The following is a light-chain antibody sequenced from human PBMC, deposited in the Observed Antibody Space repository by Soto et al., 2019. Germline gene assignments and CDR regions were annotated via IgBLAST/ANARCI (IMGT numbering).Light chain of an antibody. CDR3: QQHSHWPPWT. V-gene: IGKV3-11*01. J-gene: IGKJ1*01. CDR1: ENVRTF. CDR2: GAS. Sequence: VLTQSPATLSLSPGERATLSCRASENVRTFVDWYQQKPGQAPRFLIYGASNRATDIPARFSGSGSGTDFTLTISNLEPEDFAVYYCQQHSHWPPWTFGQGTRVEIQ.